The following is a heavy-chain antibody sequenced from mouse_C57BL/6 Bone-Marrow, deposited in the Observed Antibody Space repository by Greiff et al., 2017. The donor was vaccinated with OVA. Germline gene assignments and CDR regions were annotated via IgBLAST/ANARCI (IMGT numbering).Heavy chain of an antibody. CDR1: GYTFTDYE. Sequence: VKLMESGAELVRPGASVTLSCKASGYTFTDYEMHWVKQTPVHGLEWIGAIDPETGGTAYNQKLKGQAILTADKSSSTAYMELRSLTSEDSAVYYCTRGYSNYYAMDYWGQGTSVTVSS. J-gene: IGHJ4*01. CDR3: TRGYSNYYAMDY. D-gene: IGHD2-5*01. V-gene: IGHV1-15*01. CDR2: IDPETGGT.